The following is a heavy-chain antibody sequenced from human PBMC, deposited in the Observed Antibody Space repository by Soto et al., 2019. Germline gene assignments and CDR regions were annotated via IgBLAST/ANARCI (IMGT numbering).Heavy chain of an antibody. Sequence: GGTLRLSGAASGLTFSRYAMSWVHQAPGKGLELVSAISGSGGSTYYTDSVKGRFTISRDNSKNTLYLQMNSLRAEDTAVYYCAKGSDYDYIWGITTVDGYWGQGTLVTVSS. V-gene: IGHV3-23*01. CDR2: ISGSGGST. CDR1: GLTFSRYA. CDR3: AKGSDYDYIWGITTVDGY. D-gene: IGHD3-16*01. J-gene: IGHJ4*02.